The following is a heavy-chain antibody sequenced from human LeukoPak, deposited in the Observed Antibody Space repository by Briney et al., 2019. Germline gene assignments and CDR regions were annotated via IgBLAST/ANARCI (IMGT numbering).Heavy chain of an antibody. CDR1: GGSISSSNW. J-gene: IGHJ3*02. CDR3: ASLSLSHDAFDI. CDR2: IYLRGNT. V-gene: IGHV4-4*02. Sequence: PSGTLSLTCAISGGSISSSNWWTWVRQPPGKGLEWVGEIYLRGNTNYNPSLKSRVTISVDTSKNQFSLKLSSVTAADTAVYYCASLSLSHDAFDIWGQGTMVTVSS.